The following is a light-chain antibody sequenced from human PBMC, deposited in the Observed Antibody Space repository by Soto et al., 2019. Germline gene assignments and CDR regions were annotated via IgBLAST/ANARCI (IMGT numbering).Light chain of an antibody. CDR2: SAS. V-gene: IGKV3-15*01. Sequence: EIVMTQSPATLSVSPGERATLSCRASQSISTELAWYQQRPGQPPRLLIYSASTRATGVPARFTGSGSGSAFPLCFRGQQCEDFAVYFCQQGHNWPLTFGQGTRLE. CDR1: QSISTE. J-gene: IGKJ2*01. CDR3: QQGHNWPLT.